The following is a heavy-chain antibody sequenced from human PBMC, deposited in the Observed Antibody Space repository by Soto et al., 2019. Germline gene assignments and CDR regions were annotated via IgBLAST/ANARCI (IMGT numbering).Heavy chain of an antibody. CDR2: ISYDGSNK. V-gene: IGHV3-30*18. D-gene: IGHD3-16*01. J-gene: IGHJ4*02. CDR1: GFTFSSYG. Sequence: GGSLRLSCAASGFTFSSYGMHWVRQAPGKGLEWVAVISYDGSNKYYADSVKGRFTISRDNSKNTLYLQMNSLRAEDTAVYYSAKVWDTEPYFYYWGQGTLVTVSS. CDR3: AKVWDTEPYFYY.